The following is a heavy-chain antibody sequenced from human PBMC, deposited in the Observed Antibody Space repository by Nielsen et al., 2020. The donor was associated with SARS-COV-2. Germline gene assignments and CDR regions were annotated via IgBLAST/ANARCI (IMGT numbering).Heavy chain of an antibody. CDR3: ARLGPIFDY. CDR1: GGSISSSSYY. CDR2: IYYSGST. J-gene: IGHJ4*02. Sequence: SETLSLTCTVSGGSISSSSYYWGWVRQPPGKGLEWIGSIYYSGSTYYNPSLKSRVTISVDTSKNQFSLKLSSVTAADTAVYYCARLGPIFDYWGQGTPVTVSS. V-gene: IGHV4-39*01.